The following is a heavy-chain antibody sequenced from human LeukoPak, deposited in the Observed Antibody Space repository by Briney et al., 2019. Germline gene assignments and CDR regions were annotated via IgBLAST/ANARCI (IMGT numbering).Heavy chain of an antibody. Sequence: PGGSLRLSCAASGFTFSSYGMHWVRQAPGKGLEWVAVISYDGSNKYYADSVKGRFTISRDNSKNTLYLQMNSLRAEDTAVYYCAMGLWFGELPNYWGQGTLVTVSS. CDR3: AMGLWFGELPNY. V-gene: IGHV3-30*03. CDR1: GFTFSSYG. D-gene: IGHD3-10*01. CDR2: ISYDGSNK. J-gene: IGHJ4*02.